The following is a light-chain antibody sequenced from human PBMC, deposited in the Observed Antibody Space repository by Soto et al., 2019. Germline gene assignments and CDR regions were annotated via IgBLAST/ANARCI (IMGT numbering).Light chain of an antibody. V-gene: IGKV1-5*03. J-gene: IGKJ1*01. CDR1: QSISSW. Sequence: DIQMTQSPSTLSASVGDRVTITCRASQSISSWLAWYQQKPGKAPKLLIYKASSLESGVPSRFSGSGSGTDFTLTISSLQPDDFATYYDQQYNSYSTFGQGTKVEIK. CDR3: QQYNSYST. CDR2: KAS.